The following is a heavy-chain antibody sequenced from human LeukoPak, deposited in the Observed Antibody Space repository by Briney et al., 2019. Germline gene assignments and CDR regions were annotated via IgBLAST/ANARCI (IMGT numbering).Heavy chain of an antibody. CDR1: GYSLGKNYY. CDR3: ARYDSRDSASTRFDY. D-gene: IGHD3-16*01. V-gene: IGHV4-38-2*01. Sequence: PSETLSLTCAVSGYSLGKNYYWGWIRQPPGKGLEWIGRIYGTGSTSYNPSLMNRVTMSVDTSKNHFSLKLTSVTAADTAVYYCARYDSRDSASTRFDYWGQGILVTISS. J-gene: IGHJ4*02. CDR2: IYGTGST.